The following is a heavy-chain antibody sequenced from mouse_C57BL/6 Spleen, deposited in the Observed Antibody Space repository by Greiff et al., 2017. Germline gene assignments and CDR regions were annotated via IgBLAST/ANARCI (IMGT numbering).Heavy chain of an antibody. CDR2: IDPSDSYT. J-gene: IGHJ2*01. Sequence: VQLQQPGAELVRPGTSVKLSCKASGYTFTSYWMHWVKQRPGQGLEWIGVIDPSDSYTNYNQKFKGKATLTVDTSSSTAYMQLSILTAEDSAVYDCRRGGGDFGYWGQGTTLA. CDR1: GYTFTSYW. CDR3: RRGGGDFGY. V-gene: IGHV1-59*01.